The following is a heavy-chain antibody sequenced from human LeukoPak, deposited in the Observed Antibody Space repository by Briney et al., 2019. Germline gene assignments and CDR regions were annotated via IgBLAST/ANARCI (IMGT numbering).Heavy chain of an antibody. D-gene: IGHD3-10*01. J-gene: IGHJ1*01. CDR3: GSHASGNYFSYVW. V-gene: IGHV1-2*06. CDR1: GYTFTDYY. Sequence: GSLRVSCAASGYTFTDYYMHWVRQAPGQGLEWMGQLFPDSGVKKYTQTFKGRVTISRDTSINTAYMEMSSLKFDDTALYYCGSHASGNYFSYVWWGEGTLVTVSS. CDR2: LFPDSGVK.